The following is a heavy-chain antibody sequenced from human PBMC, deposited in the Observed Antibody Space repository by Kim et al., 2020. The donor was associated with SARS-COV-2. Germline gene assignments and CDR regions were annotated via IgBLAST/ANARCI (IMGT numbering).Heavy chain of an antibody. Sequence: YYSASLKTRLTISKDTSKNQVVLTMTNMDPVDTATYYCARIGEGSGAIDYWGQGTLVTVSS. CDR3: ARIGEGSGAIDY. D-gene: IGHD1-26*01. V-gene: IGHV2-70*01. J-gene: IGHJ4*02.